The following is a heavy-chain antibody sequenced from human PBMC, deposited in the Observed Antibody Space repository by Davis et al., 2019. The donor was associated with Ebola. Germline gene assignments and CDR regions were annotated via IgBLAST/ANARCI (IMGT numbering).Heavy chain of an antibody. CDR2: INAGNGNT. Sequence: AASVKVSCKASGYTFTSYAMHWVRQAPGQRLEWMGWINAGNGNTKYSQKFQGRVTITRDTSASTAYMELRSLRSDDTAVYYCARGERSGWYSLRIDYWGQGTLVTVSS. CDR3: ARGERSGWYSLRIDY. V-gene: IGHV1-3*01. J-gene: IGHJ4*02. D-gene: IGHD6-19*01. CDR1: GYTFTSYA.